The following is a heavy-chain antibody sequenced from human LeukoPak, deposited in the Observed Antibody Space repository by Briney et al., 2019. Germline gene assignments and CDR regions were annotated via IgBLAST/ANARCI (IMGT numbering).Heavy chain of an antibody. CDR3: ARDPVTTETTDWWFDP. V-gene: IGHV1-69*04. Sequence: SVKVSCKASGGTFSSYAISWVRQAPGQGLEWMGRIIPIFGIANYAQKFQGRVTITADKSTSTAYMELSSLRSEDTAVYYCARDPVTTETTDWWFDPWGQGTLVTVSS. CDR2: IIPIFGIA. CDR1: GGTFSSYA. J-gene: IGHJ5*02. D-gene: IGHD4-11*01.